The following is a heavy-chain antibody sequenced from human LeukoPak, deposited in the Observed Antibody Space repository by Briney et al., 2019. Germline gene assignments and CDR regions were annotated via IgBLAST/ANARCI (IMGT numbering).Heavy chain of an antibody. V-gene: IGHV3-30*02. CDR1: GFTFSDYG. CDR3: AKDKEAWNYYYYYMDV. CDR2: IRYDGSNK. J-gene: IGHJ6*03. Sequence: GGSLRLSCAASGFTFSDYGMHWVRQAPGKGLEWVAFIRYDGSNKYYADSVKGRFTVSRDNSKNTLYLQMNSLRAEDTAVYYCAKDKEAWNYYYYYMDVWGKGTTVTVSS. D-gene: IGHD5-12*01.